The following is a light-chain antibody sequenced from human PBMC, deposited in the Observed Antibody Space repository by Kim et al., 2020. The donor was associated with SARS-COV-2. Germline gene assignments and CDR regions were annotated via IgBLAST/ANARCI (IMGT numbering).Light chain of an antibody. V-gene: IGLV1-36*01. CDR1: RSNIGNNA. CDR2: YDD. J-gene: IGLJ3*02. Sequence: QRVTISCSASRSNIGNNAVNWYQQLPGKAPKLLIYYDDLLPSGVSDRFSGSKSGTSASLAIIGLQSEDEADYYCAAWDDRLNGWVFGGGTKLTVL. CDR3: AAWDDRLNGWV.